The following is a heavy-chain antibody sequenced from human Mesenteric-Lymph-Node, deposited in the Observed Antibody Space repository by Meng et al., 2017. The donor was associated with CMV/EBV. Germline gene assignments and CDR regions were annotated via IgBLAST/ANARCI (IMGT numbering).Heavy chain of an antibody. Sequence: ASVKVSCKASDYTFTSYGISWVRQAPGQGLEWMGWISAYNGNTNYAQKLQGRVTMTTDTSTSTAYMELRSLRSDDTAVYYCARVYYDILTGYYYYYGMDVWGQGTTVTVSS. CDR2: ISAYNGNT. CDR1: DYTFTSYG. D-gene: IGHD3-9*01. J-gene: IGHJ6*02. CDR3: ARVYYDILTGYYYYYGMDV. V-gene: IGHV1-18*01.